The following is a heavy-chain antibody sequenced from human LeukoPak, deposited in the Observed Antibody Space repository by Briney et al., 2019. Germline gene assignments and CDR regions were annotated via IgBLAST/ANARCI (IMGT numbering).Heavy chain of an antibody. D-gene: IGHD1-1*01. J-gene: IGHJ6*02. CDR1: GGSISSYY. Sequence: SETLSLTCTVSGGSISSYYWSWIRQPPGKGLEWIGYIYYSGSTNYNPSLKSRVTISVDTSKNQFSLKLSSVTAADTAVYYCARQATGTKRYYYYYGMDVWGQGTTVTVSS. CDR3: ARQATGTKRYYYYYGMDV. CDR2: IYYSGST. V-gene: IGHV4-59*08.